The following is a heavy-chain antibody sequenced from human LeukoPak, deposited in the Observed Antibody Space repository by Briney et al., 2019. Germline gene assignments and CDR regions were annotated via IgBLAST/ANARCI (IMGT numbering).Heavy chain of an antibody. CDR1: GGSISGYY. CDR3: ARLGGSGSYPFDP. D-gene: IGHD1-26*01. J-gene: IGHJ5*02. Sequence: SETLSLTCTVSGGSISGYYWTWIRQPPGKGLEWIGYIYYSGSTNYNPSLKSRVTISVDTSKNQFSLKLSSVTAADTAVYYCARLGGSGSYPFDPWGQGTLVTISS. CDR2: IYYSGST. V-gene: IGHV4-59*08.